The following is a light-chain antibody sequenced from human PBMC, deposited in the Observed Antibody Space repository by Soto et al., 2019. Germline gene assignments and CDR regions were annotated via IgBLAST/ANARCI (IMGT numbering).Light chain of an antibody. CDR1: QSISRW. CDR3: QQYKTFWT. Sequence: DIQMTQSPSTLSASVGDRVTITCRASQSISRWLAWYQQKPGKAPKVMIYDVSNLGSGVPSRFSGSGSGTEFSLTISSLQPDDIATYYCQQYKTFWTFGQGTKVDIK. J-gene: IGKJ1*01. CDR2: DVS. V-gene: IGKV1-5*01.